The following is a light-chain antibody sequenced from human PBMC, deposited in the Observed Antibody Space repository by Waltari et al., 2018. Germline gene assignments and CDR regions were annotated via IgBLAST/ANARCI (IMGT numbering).Light chain of an antibody. J-gene: IGKJ1*01. CDR2: SAS. CDR3: QETYTPPWT. V-gene: IGKV1-39*01. CDR1: QSVSTH. Sequence: DIQMTQSPLSLSASVGDRVTVTCRASQSVSTHLNWYQHKPGKAPELLVYSASFLETGVPSRLSAGGSGTDFNFTITAVQPEDFATYYCQETYTPPWTFG.